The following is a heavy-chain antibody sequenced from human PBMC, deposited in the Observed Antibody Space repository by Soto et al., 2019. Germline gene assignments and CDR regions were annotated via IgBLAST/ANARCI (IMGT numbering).Heavy chain of an antibody. V-gene: IGHV3-74*01. CDR2: INSDGTTA. D-gene: IGHD6-13*01. CDR1: GFTFSTNL. J-gene: IGHJ4*02. CDR3: AYRRPSRSWPGFDF. Sequence: GGSLRLSCAASGFTFSTNLMHWVRQGPGKGLVWVSRINSDGTTAAYADSVQGRFTISRDNAKNTLYLHMTNMDPLDTGTYFCAYRRPSRSWPGFDFWGQGTLVTVSS.